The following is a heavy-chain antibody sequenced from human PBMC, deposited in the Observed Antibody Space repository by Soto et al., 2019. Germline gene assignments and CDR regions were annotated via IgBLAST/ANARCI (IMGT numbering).Heavy chain of an antibody. Sequence: EVQLLESGGGLVQPGGSLRLSCAASGFTFKNYAMTWVRQAPGKGMEWVSSLGGSGSGAHYADSVKGRFTVSRDDSKNTLYLQMSGLRVDDTALYYCAKDAVPYNGEWDWFDLWGQGTLVTVSS. CDR2: LGGSGSGA. D-gene: IGHD3-10*01. J-gene: IGHJ5*02. CDR1: GFTFKNYA. V-gene: IGHV3-23*01. CDR3: AKDAVPYNGEWDWFDL.